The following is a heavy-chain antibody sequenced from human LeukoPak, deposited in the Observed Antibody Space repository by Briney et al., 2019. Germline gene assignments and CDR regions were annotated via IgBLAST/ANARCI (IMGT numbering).Heavy chain of an antibody. CDR1: GFTFSTYW. CDR3: ATGRGNRYV. J-gene: IGHJ3*01. CDR2: IKQDGSEK. Sequence: GGSLRLSCAASGFTFSTYWMTWVSQPPGKGLEWGANIKQDGSEKYYVDSVRGRFTISRDKAKNSLYLQMNSLRAEDTVVYYCATGRGNRYVWGQGTMVSVSS. V-gene: IGHV3-7*01.